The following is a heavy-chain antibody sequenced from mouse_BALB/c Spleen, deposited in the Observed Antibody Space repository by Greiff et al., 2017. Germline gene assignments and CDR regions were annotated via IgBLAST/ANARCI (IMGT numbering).Heavy chain of an antibody. D-gene: IGHD1-1*02. CDR1: GYTFTDYA. Sequence: QVQLKQSGPELVRPGESVKISCKGSGYTFTDYAMHWVKQSHAKSLEWIGVISIYYDNTNYNQKFKGKATMTVDKSSSTAYMELARLTSEDSAIYYCARRGLVADWYFDVWGAGTTVTVSS. V-gene: IGHV1-67*01. J-gene: IGHJ1*01. CDR2: ISIYYDNT. CDR3: ARRGLVADWYFDV.